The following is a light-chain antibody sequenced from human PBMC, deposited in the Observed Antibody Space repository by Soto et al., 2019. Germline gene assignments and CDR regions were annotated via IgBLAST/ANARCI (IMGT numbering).Light chain of an antibody. CDR3: KSYAGSNTYV. V-gene: IGLV2-23*01. CDR2: EGS. J-gene: IGLJ1*01. Sequence: QSALTQPASVSGSPGQSITISCTGTSSDVGSYNLVSWYQQHPGKAPKLMIYEGSKRPSGVSNRFSGSKSGNTASLTISGLQAADEADYFCKSYAGSNTYVFGSGTQLTVL. CDR1: SSDVGSYNL.